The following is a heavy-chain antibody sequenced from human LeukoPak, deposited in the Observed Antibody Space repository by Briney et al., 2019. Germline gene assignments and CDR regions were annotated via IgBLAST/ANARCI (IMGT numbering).Heavy chain of an antibody. D-gene: IGHD6-19*01. J-gene: IGHJ2*01. V-gene: IGHV4-34*01. Sequence: SETLSLTCAVYGESFSGYYWSWIRQPPGKGLEWIGEINHSGSTNYNPSLKSRVTISVETSKNQFSLKLSSVTAADTAVYYCARVLEGSSGQHWYFDLWGRGTLVTVSS. CDR1: GESFSGYY. CDR3: ARVLEGSSGQHWYFDL. CDR2: INHSGST.